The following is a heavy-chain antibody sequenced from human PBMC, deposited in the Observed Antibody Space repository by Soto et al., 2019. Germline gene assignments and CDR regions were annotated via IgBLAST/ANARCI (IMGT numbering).Heavy chain of an antibody. CDR1: GASISSNNYY. Sequence: SETLSLTCPVSGASISSNNYYWGWVRQPPGKGLEWIGSIYFSGSTYYNPSLKSRVTISVDTSKNQFSLKLNSVTAADTAVYYCARLQREYYLDYWGPGTLVTVSS. CDR2: IYFSGST. V-gene: IGHV4-39*01. J-gene: IGHJ4*02. CDR3: ARLQREYYLDY.